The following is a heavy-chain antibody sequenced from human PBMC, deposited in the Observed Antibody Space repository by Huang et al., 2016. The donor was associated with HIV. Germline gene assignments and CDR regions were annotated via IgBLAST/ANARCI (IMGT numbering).Heavy chain of an antibody. D-gene: IGHD6-19*01. CDR2: INGDGLT. Sequence: QVQLVPSGAEVEKPGASVNLSCKASGFNFLTYALHWVRQAPGQRLEWMGWINGDGLTKYSQKFQGRVTITRDRSASTVYVDFKSLTYEDTAVYYCARDKEAGTPFFDPWGQGTLVTVSS. CDR1: GFNFLTYA. J-gene: IGHJ5*02. CDR3: ARDKEAGTPFFDP. V-gene: IGHV1-3*01.